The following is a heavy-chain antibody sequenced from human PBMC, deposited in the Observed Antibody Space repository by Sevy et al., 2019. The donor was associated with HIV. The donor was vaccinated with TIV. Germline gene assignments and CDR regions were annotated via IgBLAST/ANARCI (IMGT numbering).Heavy chain of an antibody. J-gene: IGHJ6*02. V-gene: IGHV7-4-1*02. D-gene: IGHD2-15*01. CDR2: INTNTGNP. CDR1: GYTFTSYA. CDR3: ARDRDLYCSGGSCYLGHYYYGMDV. Sequence: ASVKVSCKASGYTFTSYAMNWVRQAPGQGLEWMGWINTNTGNPTYAQGFTGRFVFSLDTSVRKAYLQMSSLKAKDTAEYYCARDRDLYCSGGSCYLGHYYYGMDVWGQGTTVTVSS.